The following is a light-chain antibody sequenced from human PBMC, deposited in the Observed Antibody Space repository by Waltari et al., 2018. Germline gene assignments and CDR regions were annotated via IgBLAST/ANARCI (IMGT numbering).Light chain of an antibody. CDR3: QTWDSSSYV. V-gene: IGLV3-1*01. CDR2: EDT. J-gene: IGLJ1*01. CDR1: KSGDKY. Sequence: SYELTQPPSVSVSPGQAVSITCSGKKSGDKYVNWYQQKAGQSPVLVIYEDTKRPSGIPGRLSASNSGNTATLTISETQAMDEADYYCQTWDSSSYVFGTGTTVTVL.